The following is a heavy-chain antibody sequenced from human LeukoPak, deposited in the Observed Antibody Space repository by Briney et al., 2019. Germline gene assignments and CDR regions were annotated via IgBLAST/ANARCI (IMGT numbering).Heavy chain of an antibody. CDR3: ARHGRYYDFWSGYPPDAFDI. CDR1: GGSISSYY. Sequence: SETLFLTCTVSGGSISSYYWSWIRQPPGKGLEWIGYIYYSGSTNYNPSLKSRVTISVDTSKNQFSLKLSSVTAADTAVYYCARHGRYYDFWSGYPPDAFDIWGQGTMVTVSS. V-gene: IGHV4-59*08. J-gene: IGHJ3*02. D-gene: IGHD3-3*01. CDR2: IYYSGST.